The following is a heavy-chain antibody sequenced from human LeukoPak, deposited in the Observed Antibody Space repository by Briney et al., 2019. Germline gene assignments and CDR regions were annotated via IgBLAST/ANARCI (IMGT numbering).Heavy chain of an antibody. CDR3: AKDLWASDDSYYYYYGMDV. D-gene: IGHD3-22*01. J-gene: IGHJ6*02. Sequence: GRSLRLSCAASGFTFSSYGVHWVRQAPGKGLEWVAVISYDGSNKYYADSVKGRFTISRDNSKNTLYLQMNSLRAEDTAVYYCAKDLWASDDSYYYYYGMDVWGQGTTVTVSS. CDR2: ISYDGSNK. CDR1: GFTFSSYG. V-gene: IGHV3-30*18.